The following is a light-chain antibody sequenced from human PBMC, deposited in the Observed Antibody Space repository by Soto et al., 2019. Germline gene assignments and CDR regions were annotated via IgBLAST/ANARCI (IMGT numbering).Light chain of an antibody. J-gene: IGKJ4*01. V-gene: IGKV3D-15*01. CDR3: QQYNSWPLT. Sequence: IVLTQSPDTLSLSPGERATLSCRASQSVSSNLAWYQQKPGQPPRLLIYDISTRATGIPTRFSGSGSGTEFTLTISSLQSEDFAVYYCQQYNSWPLTFGGGTKVDIK. CDR1: QSVSSN. CDR2: DIS.